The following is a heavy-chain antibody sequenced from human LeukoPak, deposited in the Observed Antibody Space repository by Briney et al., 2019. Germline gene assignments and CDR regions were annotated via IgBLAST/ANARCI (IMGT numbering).Heavy chain of an antibody. CDR3: ARDSSGPSYYYGMDV. J-gene: IGHJ6*02. D-gene: IGHD3-10*01. Sequence: SGGSLRLSCAASGFTFSDYYMSWIRQAPGKGLEWVSYISSSGSTIYYADSVKGRFTISRGNAKNSLYLQMNSLRAEDTAVYYCARDSSGPSYYYGMDVWGQGTTVTVSS. V-gene: IGHV3-11*01. CDR2: ISSSGSTI. CDR1: GFTFSDYY.